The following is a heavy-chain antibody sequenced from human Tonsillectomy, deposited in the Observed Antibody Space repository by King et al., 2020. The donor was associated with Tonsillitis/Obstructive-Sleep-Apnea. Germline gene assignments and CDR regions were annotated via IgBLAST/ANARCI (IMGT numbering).Heavy chain of an antibody. J-gene: IGHJ4*02. CDR2: IKDGSEK. Sequence: VQLVESGGGLVQPGGSLRLSCAASGFTFRRYWMSWVRQAPGKGLEWVANIKDGSEKYYVDSVKGRFTISRDNSKNSLYLQMDSLRAEDSAVYYCARDPVHDYWGQGTLVTVSS. V-gene: IGHV3-7*04. CDR1: GFTFRRYW. CDR3: ARDPVHDY.